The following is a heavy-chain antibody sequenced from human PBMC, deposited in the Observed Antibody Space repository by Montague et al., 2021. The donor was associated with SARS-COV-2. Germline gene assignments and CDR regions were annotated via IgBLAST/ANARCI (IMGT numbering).Heavy chain of an antibody. V-gene: IGHV4-4*02. CDR1: GDSISSSYW. CDR3: ASWSESDSWYKASLDY. Sequence: SETLSLTCAVSGDSISSSYWWNWVRQSPGKGLEWIGEIFHSGTTNYNPSLKSRITISVDKSRNQFSLRLSSVTAADTAIYYCASWSESDSWYKASLDYWGQGTLITVSS. J-gene: IGHJ4*02. D-gene: IGHD6-13*01. CDR2: IFHSGTT.